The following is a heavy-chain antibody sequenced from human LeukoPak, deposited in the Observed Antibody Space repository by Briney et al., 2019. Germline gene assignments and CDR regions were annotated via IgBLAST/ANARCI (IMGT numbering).Heavy chain of an antibody. V-gene: IGHV3-21*01. CDR3: ARDAPPGSGSTYYFDY. Sequence: GGSLRLSCAASGYTFTDYAMSWVRQAPGKGLEWVSSISSSSSYIYYADSVKGRFTISRDNAKNSLYLQMNSLRAEDTAVYYCARDAPPGSGSTYYFDYWGQGTLVTVSS. CDR2: ISSSSSYI. CDR1: GYTFTDYA. D-gene: IGHD3-10*01. J-gene: IGHJ4*02.